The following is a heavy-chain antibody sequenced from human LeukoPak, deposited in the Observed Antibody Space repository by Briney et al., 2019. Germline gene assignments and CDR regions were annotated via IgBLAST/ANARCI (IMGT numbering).Heavy chain of an antibody. V-gene: IGHV1-2*02. J-gene: IGHJ6*02. CDR2: INPNSGGT. D-gene: IGHD3-3*01. Sequence: ASVKVSCKASGYTFTGYYMHWVRQAPGQGLEWMGWINPNSGGTNYAQKFQGRVTMTRDTSISTAYMGLSRLRSDDTAVYYCARDPLRFLEWPASGMDVWGQGTTVTVSS. CDR1: GYTFTGYY. CDR3: ARDPLRFLEWPASGMDV.